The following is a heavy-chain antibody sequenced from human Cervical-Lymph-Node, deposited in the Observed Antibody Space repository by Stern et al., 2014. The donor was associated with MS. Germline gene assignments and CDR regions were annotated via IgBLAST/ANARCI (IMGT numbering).Heavy chain of an antibody. Sequence: QVQLVQSGTEVKKPGSSVKVSCKASRGTFSSNGFSWVRQAPGQGLEWMGGIIPLFGTANYAQKFQGRVTITADESTSTAYMELSRLRSEDTAVYYCARDHDFGVAHAMDIWGQGTTVTVSS. CDR3: ARDHDFGVAHAMDI. CDR2: IIPLFGTA. V-gene: IGHV1-69*01. CDR1: RGTFSSNG. J-gene: IGHJ6*02. D-gene: IGHD3-10*01.